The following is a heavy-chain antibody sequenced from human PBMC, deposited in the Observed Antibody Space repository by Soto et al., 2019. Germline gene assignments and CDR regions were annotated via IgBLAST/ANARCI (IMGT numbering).Heavy chain of an antibody. CDR3: AREGPRPYYYYGMDV. V-gene: IGHV1-18*01. CDR1: GYTFTTSG. CDR2: ISGYNGNT. Sequence: GASVKVSCKSSGYTFTTSGISWVRQAPGQGLEWMGWISGYNGNTNYEQKFQDRVTMTTDTSTNTAYMELRSLRSDDTAVYYCAREGPRPYYYYGMDVWGQGTTVTVSS. J-gene: IGHJ6*02.